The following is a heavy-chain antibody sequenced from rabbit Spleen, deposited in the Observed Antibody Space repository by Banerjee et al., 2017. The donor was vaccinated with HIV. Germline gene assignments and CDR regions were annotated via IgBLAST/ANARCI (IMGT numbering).Heavy chain of an antibody. D-gene: IGHD6-1*01. Sequence: QEQLEESGGDLVKPGASLTLTCTASGFSFSNNYVMCWVRQAPGKGLEWIACISAGTSDNTYYATWAKGRFTISKTSSTTVTLQMTSLTAADTAAYFCARDGYSDFGYAAMWGQGTLVTVS. CDR1: GFSFSNNYV. CDR3: ARDGYSDFGYAAM. CDR2: ISAGTSDNT. V-gene: IGHV1S45*01. J-gene: IGHJ6*01.